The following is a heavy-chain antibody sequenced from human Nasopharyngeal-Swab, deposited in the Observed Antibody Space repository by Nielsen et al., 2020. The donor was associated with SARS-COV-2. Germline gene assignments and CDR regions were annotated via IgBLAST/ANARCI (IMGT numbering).Heavy chain of an antibody. J-gene: IGHJ4*02. V-gene: IGHV1-2*06. D-gene: IGHD6-13*01. CDR1: GYTFTGYY. CDR2: INPNSGGT. CDR3: ARAAAGTYPFDY. Sequence: ASVKVSCKASGYTFTGYYMHWVRQAPGQGLEWMGRINPNSGGTNYAQKFQGRVTMTRDTSISTAYMELSRLRSDDTAVYYCARAAAGTYPFDYWGQGTLVTVSS.